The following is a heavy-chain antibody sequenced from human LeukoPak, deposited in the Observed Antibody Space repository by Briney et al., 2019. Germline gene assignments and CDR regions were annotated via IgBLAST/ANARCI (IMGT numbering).Heavy chain of an antibody. CDR2: IYYSGST. V-gene: IGHV4-59*08. CDR1: GGSISSYY. J-gene: IGHJ4*02. CDR3: ASLTLDCSSTSCPPQTDY. Sequence: SETLSLTCTVSGGSISSYYWSWIRQPPGKGVEWIGYIYYSGSTNYNPSLKSRVTISVDTSKNQFSLKLSSVTAADTAVYYCASLTLDCSSTSCPPQTDYWGQGTLVTVSS. D-gene: IGHD2-2*01.